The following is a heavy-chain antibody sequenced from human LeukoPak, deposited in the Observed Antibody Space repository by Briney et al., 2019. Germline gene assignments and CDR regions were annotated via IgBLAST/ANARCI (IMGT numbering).Heavy chain of an antibody. CDR3: ARGYTAMVRYYYYMDV. Sequence: SETLSLTCTVSGGSISSYYWSWIRQPAGKGLEWIGRIYTSGSTNYNPSLKSRVTMSVDTSKNQFSLKLSSVTAADTAVYYCARGYTAMVRYYYYMDVWGKGTTVTVSS. CDR2: IYTSGST. D-gene: IGHD5-18*01. V-gene: IGHV4-4*07. CDR1: GGSISSYY. J-gene: IGHJ6*03.